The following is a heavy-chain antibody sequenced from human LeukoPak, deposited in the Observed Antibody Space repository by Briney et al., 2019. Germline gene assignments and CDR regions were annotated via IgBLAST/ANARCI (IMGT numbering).Heavy chain of an antibody. CDR2: IRYDGSNK. D-gene: IGHD5-24*01. CDR3: AKDGGGWLQLSFDY. V-gene: IGHV3-30*02. J-gene: IGHJ4*02. CDR1: GFTFSNYG. Sequence: PGGSLRLSCEESGFTFSNYGIHWVLQAPGNGLEWLAFIRYDGSNKYYADSVKGRFTISRDNSKNTLFLQMNSLRAEDTAVYYCAKDGGGWLQLSFDYWGQGTLVTVSS.